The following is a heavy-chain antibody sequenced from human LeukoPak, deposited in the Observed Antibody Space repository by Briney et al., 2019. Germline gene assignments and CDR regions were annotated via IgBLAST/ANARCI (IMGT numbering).Heavy chain of an antibody. CDR2: ISYDGSNK. Sequence: GGSLRLSCAASGFTFSSYGMHWVRQAPGKGLEWVAVISYDGSNKYYADSVKGRFTISRDNSKNTLYLQMNSLRAEDTAVYYCARDYYDSSGYYPWGYWGQGTLVTVSS. CDR3: ARDYYDSSGYYPWGY. D-gene: IGHD3-22*01. J-gene: IGHJ4*02. V-gene: IGHV3-30*03. CDR1: GFTFSSYG.